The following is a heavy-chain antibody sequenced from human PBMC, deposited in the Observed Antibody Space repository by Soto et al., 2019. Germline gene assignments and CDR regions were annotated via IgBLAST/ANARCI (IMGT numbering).Heavy chain of an antibody. CDR3: ARGSPDFWSGYGYYYYDMDV. Sequence: PSETLSLTCTVSGGSISSYYWSWIRQPPGTGLEWIGYIYYSGSTNYNPSLKSRVTISVDTSKNQFSLKLSSVTAADTAVYYCARGSPDFWSGYGYYYYDMDVWGQGTTVTVS. CDR2: IYYSGST. V-gene: IGHV4-59*01. CDR1: GGSISSYY. J-gene: IGHJ6*02. D-gene: IGHD3-3*01.